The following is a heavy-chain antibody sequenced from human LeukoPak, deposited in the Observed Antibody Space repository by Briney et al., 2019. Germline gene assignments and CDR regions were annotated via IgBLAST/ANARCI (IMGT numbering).Heavy chain of an antibody. D-gene: IGHD3-16*01. CDR2: IKQDGSEK. Sequence: PGGSLRLSCAASGFTFSSYWMSWVRQAPGKGLEWVANIKQDGSEKYYVDSVKGRFTISRDNAKNSLYLQMNSLRAEDTAAYYGARAPKFVNWFDPWGQGSLVTVSS. CDR3: ARAPKFVNWFDP. CDR1: GFTFSSYW. V-gene: IGHV3-7*01. J-gene: IGHJ5*02.